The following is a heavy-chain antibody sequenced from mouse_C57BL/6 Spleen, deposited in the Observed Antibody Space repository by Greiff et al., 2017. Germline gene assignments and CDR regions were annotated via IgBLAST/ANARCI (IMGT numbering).Heavy chain of an antibody. CDR3: GVRNDYDGPPFAY. D-gene: IGHD2-4*01. CDR1: GYTFTEYT. V-gene: IGHV1-62-2*01. J-gene: IGHJ3*01. CDR2: FYPGSGSI. Sequence: VQLQQSGAELVKPGASVKLSCKASGYTFTEYTIHWVKQRSGQGLEWIGRFYPGSGSIKYNEKFKDKATMTADKSSSTAYMELSRWTSEDSAVYFCGVRNDYDGPPFAYWGQGTLVTVSA.